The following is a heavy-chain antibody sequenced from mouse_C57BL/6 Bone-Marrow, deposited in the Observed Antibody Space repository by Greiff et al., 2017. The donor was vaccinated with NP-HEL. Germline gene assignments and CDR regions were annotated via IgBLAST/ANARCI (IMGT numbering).Heavy chain of an antibody. CDR1: GYTFTSYW. J-gene: IGHJ2*01. CDR3: ANYYYGSSYDFDY. CDR2: IHPNSGST. Sequence: QVQLKQPGAELVKPGASVKLSCKASGYTFTSYWMHWVKQRPGQGLEWIGMIHPNSGSTNYNEKFKSKATLTVDKSSSTAYMQLSSLTSEDSAVYYCANYYYGSSYDFDYWGQGTTLTVSS. D-gene: IGHD1-1*01. V-gene: IGHV1-64*01.